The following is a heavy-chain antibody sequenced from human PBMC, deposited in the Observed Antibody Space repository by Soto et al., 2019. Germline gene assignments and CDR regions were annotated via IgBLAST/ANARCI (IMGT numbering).Heavy chain of an antibody. V-gene: IGHV4-31*03. CDR1: GGSISSRGYY. D-gene: IGHD2-21*02. CDR3: ARTPLPNCGGDCYSGSPFDY. Sequence: SETLSLTCTVSGGSISSRGYYWSWIRQHPGKGLEWIGYIYYSGSTYYKPSLKSRVTISVDTSKNQFSLKLSSVTAADTAVYYCARTPLPNCGGDCYSGSPFDYWGQGTLVTVSS. CDR2: IYYSGST. J-gene: IGHJ4*02.